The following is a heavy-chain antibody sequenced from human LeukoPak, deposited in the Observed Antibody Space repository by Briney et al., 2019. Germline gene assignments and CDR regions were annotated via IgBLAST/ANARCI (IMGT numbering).Heavy chain of an antibody. CDR2: IYTSGST. CDR3: TIGPNDYDKPPRYFEY. J-gene: IGHJ4*02. V-gene: IGHV4-4*07. CDR1: GGSISTYY. D-gene: IGHD4-17*01. Sequence: TASETLSLTCTVSGGSISTYYWTWIRQPAGKGLEWIERIYTSGSTNYNPSLKSRVTMSVDTSKNQLSLKLSSVTAADTAVYYCTIGPNDYDKPPRYFEYWGQGILVTVSS.